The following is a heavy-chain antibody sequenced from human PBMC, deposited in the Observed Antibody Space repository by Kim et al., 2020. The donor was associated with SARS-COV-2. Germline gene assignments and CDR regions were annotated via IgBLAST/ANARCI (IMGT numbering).Heavy chain of an antibody. D-gene: IGHD3-3*01. CDR3: ANRDFWSGQGDY. V-gene: IGHV3-30*02. J-gene: IGHJ4*02. Sequence: YHADSVKGRFTISRDNSKNTLYLQMNSLRGEDTAVYYCANRDFWSGQGDYWGQGTLVTVSS.